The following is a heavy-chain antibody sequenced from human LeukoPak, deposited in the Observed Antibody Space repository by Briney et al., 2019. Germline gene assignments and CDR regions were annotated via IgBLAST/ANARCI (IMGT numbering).Heavy chain of an antibody. CDR2: IFTSGST. CDR1: GGSISSGSYY. CDR3: AREVVLQPPLNWFDP. Sequence: SETLSLTCTVSGGSISSGSYYWSWIRQPAGKGLEWIGRIFTSGSTNYNPSLKSRVTISVDTSKNQFSLKLSSVTAADTAVYYCAREVVLQPPLNWFDPWGQGTLVTVSS. J-gene: IGHJ5*02. V-gene: IGHV4-61*02. D-gene: IGHD1-14*01.